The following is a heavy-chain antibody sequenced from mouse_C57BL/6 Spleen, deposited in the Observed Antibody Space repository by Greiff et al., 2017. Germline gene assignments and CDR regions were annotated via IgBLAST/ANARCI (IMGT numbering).Heavy chain of an antibody. J-gene: IGHJ3*01. D-gene: IGHD2-3*01. CDR3: ARHGYDGYYSAWFAY. CDR2: ISGGGGNT. Sequence: EVKLEESGGGLVKPGGSLKLSCAASGFTFSSYTMSWVRQTPEKRLEWVATISGGGGNTYYPDSVKGRFTISRDNAKNTLYLQMSSLRSEDTALYYCARHGYDGYYSAWFAYWGQGTLVTVSA. CDR1: GFTFSSYT. V-gene: IGHV5-9*01.